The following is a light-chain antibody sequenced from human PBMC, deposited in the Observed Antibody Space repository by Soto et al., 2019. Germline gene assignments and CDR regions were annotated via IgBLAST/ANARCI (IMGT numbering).Light chain of an antibody. Sequence: EIVLTQSPGTLSFSPGERATLSCRASQSVPRSYLAWYQQKPGQAPRLLIYGTSSRATGIQDRFSGSGSGTDFTLTIRRLEPEDFAVFYCKQYGSSITFGQGTRLEIK. CDR2: GTS. J-gene: IGKJ5*01. CDR3: KQYGSSIT. CDR1: QSVPRSY. V-gene: IGKV3-20*01.